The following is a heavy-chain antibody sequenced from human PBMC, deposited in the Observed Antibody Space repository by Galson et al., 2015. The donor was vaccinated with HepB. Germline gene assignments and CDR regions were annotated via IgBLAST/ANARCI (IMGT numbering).Heavy chain of an antibody. Sequence: SLRLSCAASQFIVSRNYMSWVRQAPGKGLEWVSVIYSGGSTYYADSVKGRFTISRDNSKNTLYLQMNNLRAEDTAVYYCAGGYSISWFSGLGYWGQGTLFTVSS. D-gene: IGHD1-26*01. J-gene: IGHJ4*02. V-gene: IGHV3-53*01. CDR1: QFIVSRNY. CDR3: AGGYSISWFSGLGY. CDR2: IYSGGST.